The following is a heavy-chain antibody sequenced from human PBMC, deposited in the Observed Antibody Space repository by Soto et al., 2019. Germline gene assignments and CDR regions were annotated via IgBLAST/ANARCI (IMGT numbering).Heavy chain of an antibody. V-gene: IGHV5-51*04. D-gene: IGHD4-17*01. CDR2: IHFVDSET. CDR1: GDSLTHYW. Sequence: GESLKISCKGSGDSLTHYWIGWVRHLPGRSLEWVGIIHFVDSETRYIQSFQDQVTVSVDKHISTAYLQWSSLKASDTAIYFCNIALHGTTWFDPWGQGTLVTVSS. CDR3: NIALHGTTWFDP. J-gene: IGHJ5*02.